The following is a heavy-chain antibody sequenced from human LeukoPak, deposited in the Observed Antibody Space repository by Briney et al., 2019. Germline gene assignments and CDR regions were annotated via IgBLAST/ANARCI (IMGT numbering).Heavy chain of an antibody. CDR2: INHSGST. J-gene: IGHJ6*03. V-gene: IGHV4-34*01. CDR3: ARGEIVVVPAAIPYYYYYMDV. D-gene: IGHD2-2*01. Sequence: SETLSLTCAVYGGSFSGYYWSWIRQPPGKGLEWIGEINHSGSTNYNPSLKSRVTISVDTSKNQFSLKLSSVTAADTAVYYCARGEIVVVPAAIPYYYYYMDVWGKGTTVTVSS. CDR1: GGSFSGYY.